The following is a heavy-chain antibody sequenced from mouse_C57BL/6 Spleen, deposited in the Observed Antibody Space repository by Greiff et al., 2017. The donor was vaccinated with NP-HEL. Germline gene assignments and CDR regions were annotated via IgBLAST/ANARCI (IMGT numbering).Heavy chain of an antibody. CDR2: SRNKANDYTT. V-gene: IGHV7-1*01. CDR3: ARDARDDGGLDY. J-gene: IGHJ2*01. Sequence: EVQGVESGGGLVQSGRSLRLSCATSGFTFSDFYMEWVRQAPGKGLEWIAASRNKANDYTTEYSASVKGRFIVSRDTSPSILYLQMNALRAEDTAIYYCARDARDDGGLDYWGQGTTLTVSS. D-gene: IGHD2-14*01. CDR1: GFTFSDFY.